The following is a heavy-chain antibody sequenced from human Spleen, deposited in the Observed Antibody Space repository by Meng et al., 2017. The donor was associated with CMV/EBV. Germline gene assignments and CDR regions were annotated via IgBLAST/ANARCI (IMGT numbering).Heavy chain of an antibody. J-gene: IGHJ5*02. CDR3: ARGYCTDSNCYKVKGWFDP. Sequence: ASVKVSCKASGFTLTSSTVQWVRQAPGQGLEWMGWISAYNPNANYTQKLQGRVTMTTDTSTSTAYMELRNLTSDDTDVYYCARGYCTDSNCYKVKGWFDPWGQGTLVTVSS. D-gene: IGHD2-2*02. CDR1: GFTLTSST. V-gene: IGHV1-18*01. CDR2: ISAYNPNA.